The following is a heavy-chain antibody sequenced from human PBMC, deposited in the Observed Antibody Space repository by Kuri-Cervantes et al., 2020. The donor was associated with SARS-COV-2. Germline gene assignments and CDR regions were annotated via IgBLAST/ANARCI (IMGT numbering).Heavy chain of an antibody. CDR3: AKLGSRRHYED. CDR1: GFTFSSYA. Sequence: ETLSLTCAASGFTFSSYAMSWVRQAPGKGLEWVSAISGSGGSTYYADSVKGRSTISRDNSKNTLYLQMNSLRAEDTAVYYCAKLGSRRHYEDWGQGTLVTVSS. J-gene: IGHJ4*02. V-gene: IGHV3-23*01. D-gene: IGHD4-17*01. CDR2: ISGSGGST.